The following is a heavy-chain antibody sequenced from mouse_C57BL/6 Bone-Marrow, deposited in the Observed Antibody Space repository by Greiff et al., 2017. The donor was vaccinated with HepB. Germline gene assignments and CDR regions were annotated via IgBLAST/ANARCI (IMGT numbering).Heavy chain of an antibody. CDR3: APTVGYFDV. J-gene: IGHJ1*03. D-gene: IGHD1-1*01. Sequence: QVQLQQPGAELVRPGTSVKLSCKASGYTFTSYWMHWVKQRPGQGLEWIGVIDPSDSYTNYNQKFKGKATLTVDTSSSTAYMQLSSLTSEDSAVYYCAPTVGYFDVWGTGTTVTVSS. CDR2: IDPSDSYT. V-gene: IGHV1-59*01. CDR1: GYTFTSYW.